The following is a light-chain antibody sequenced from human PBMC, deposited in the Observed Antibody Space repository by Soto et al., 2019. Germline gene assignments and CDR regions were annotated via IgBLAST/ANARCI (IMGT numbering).Light chain of an antibody. Sequence: DIWMTQSPSSLSASVGDRVTIICRASQGITNELGWFQQKPGKAPKRLIYAASTLQSGVPSRLSGGGFGTEFTLTITSLQPEDFATYYCFQHNSYPLTFGGGTNVEIK. CDR1: QGITNE. V-gene: IGKV1-17*01. CDR2: AAS. CDR3: FQHNSYPLT. J-gene: IGKJ4*01.